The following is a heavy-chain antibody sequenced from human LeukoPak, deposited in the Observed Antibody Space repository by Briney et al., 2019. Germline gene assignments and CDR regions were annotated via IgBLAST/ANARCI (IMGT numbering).Heavy chain of an antibody. CDR1: RFTFSSYA. V-gene: IGHV3-30-3*01. D-gene: IGHD2-2*01. CDR3: AREQVVVVQAAAGYYGMDV. J-gene: IGHJ6*02. Sequence: GGSLRLSCAASRFTFSSYAMHWVRQAPGKGLEWVAVISYGGSNKYYADSVKGRFTISRDNSKNTLYLQMNSLRAEDTAVYFCAREQVVVVQAAAGYYGMDVWGQGTTVTVSS. CDR2: ISYGGSNK.